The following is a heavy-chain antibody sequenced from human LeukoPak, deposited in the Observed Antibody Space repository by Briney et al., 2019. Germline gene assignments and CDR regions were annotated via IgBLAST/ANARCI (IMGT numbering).Heavy chain of an antibody. V-gene: IGHV4-34*01. D-gene: IGHD6-13*01. CDR2: INHSGST. CDR3: ARGRGSSSWYGAYYFDY. CDR1: GGSFRGYY. Sequence: SETPSLTCAVYGGSFRGYYWSWIRQPPGKGLEWIGEINHSGSTNYNPSLKSRVTISVDTSKNQFSLKLSSVTAADTAVYYCARGRGSSSWYGAYYFDYWGQGTLVTVSS. J-gene: IGHJ4*02.